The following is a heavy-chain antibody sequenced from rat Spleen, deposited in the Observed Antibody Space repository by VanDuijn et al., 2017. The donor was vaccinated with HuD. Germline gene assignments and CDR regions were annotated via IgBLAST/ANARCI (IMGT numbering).Heavy chain of an antibody. J-gene: IGHJ2*01. CDR1: GFTFSNAA. V-gene: IGHV5-31*01. CDR3: ARRHFGYTDYFDY. D-gene: IGHD1-4*01. Sequence: EVQLVESGGGLVQPGRSLKLSCAASGFTFSNAAMYWVRQAPGKGLEWVASITNTGGSTYYPDSVKGRFTISRDNAKSTLSLQMDSLRSEDTATYYCARRHFGYTDYFDYWGQGVMVTASS. CDR2: ITNTGGST.